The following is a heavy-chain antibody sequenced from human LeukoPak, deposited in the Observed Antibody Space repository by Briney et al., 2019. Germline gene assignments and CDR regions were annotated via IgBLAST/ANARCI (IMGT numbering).Heavy chain of an antibody. CDR3: ARAAIRVDFFDS. CDR1: GFLFGGHA. D-gene: IGHD2-2*01. J-gene: IGHJ4*02. V-gene: IGHV3-21*06. CDR2: IHSSATYI. Sequence: GGPLRLSCAASGFLFGGHAMVWIRQAPGKGLECVSSIHSSATYITYADSVRGRFTISRDNDKNSLFLDMNDLRAEDTAVYYCARAAIRVDFFDSWGQGTLVAVSS.